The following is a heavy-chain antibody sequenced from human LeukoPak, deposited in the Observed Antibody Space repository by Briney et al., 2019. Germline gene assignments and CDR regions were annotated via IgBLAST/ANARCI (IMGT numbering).Heavy chain of an antibody. J-gene: IGHJ3*02. Sequence: PGGSLRLSCAASGFSLSRYWMSWVRQAPGKGLEWVANMKQDGSEKKYVDSVKGRFTISRDNTKNSLYLQMNSLRVEDTAVYYCTRGAFGVVIKDDAFDIWGQGTLVTVSS. CDR2: MKQDGSEK. CDR1: GFSLSRYW. CDR3: TRGAFGVVIKDDAFDI. V-gene: IGHV3-7*01. D-gene: IGHD3-3*01.